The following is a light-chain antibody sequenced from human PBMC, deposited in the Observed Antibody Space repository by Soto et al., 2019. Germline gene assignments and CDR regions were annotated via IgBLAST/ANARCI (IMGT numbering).Light chain of an antibody. J-gene: IGKJ4*01. CDR3: QQRSNWLFT. V-gene: IGKV3-11*01. CDR2: DAS. CDR1: RSVGNN. Sequence: EIVLTQYKATLSLSPGERATLSCRASRSVGNNLAWYQKKPGQAPGLLIYDASNRATGIPARFSGSGSGTDFTLTISSLEPEDFAVYYCQQRSNWLFTFGGGTKVDIK.